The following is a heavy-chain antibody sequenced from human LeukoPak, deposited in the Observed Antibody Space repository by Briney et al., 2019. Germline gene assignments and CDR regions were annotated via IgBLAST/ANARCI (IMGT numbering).Heavy chain of an antibody. CDR1: GGSISSGDYY. V-gene: IGHV4-31*03. CDR3: ARDLVEGAVTT. CDR2: IYYSGST. D-gene: IGHD4-17*01. Sequence: SETLSLTCTVSGGSISSGDYYWSWIRQPPGKGLEWIGYIYYSGSTYYNPSLKSRVTISIDTSKNQFSLKLSSVTAADTAVYYCARDLVEGAVTTWGQGTLVTVSS. J-gene: IGHJ5*02.